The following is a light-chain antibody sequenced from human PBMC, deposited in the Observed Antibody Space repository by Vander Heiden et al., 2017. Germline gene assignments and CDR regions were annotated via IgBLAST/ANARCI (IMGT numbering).Light chain of an antibody. Sequence: DIQMTQSPSTLSASVGDRVTITCRASQSITTWLAWYQQKPGKAPKLLIYDASNLQSGVPSRFSGSGSGRDFSLTISSLQPDDFATYYCQQYSIDSPTFGQGTKVEI. CDR2: DAS. CDR3: QQYSIDSPT. V-gene: IGKV1-5*01. CDR1: QSITTW. J-gene: IGKJ1*01.